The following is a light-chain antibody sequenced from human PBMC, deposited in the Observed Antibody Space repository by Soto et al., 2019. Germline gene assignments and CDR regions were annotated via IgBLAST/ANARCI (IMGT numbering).Light chain of an antibody. Sequence: QSVLTQPPSVSGAPGQRVTISCTGSSSNIGAGYDVHWYQQLPGTAPKLLISGNSNRPSGVPDRFSGSKSGTSASLAITGLQAEDEADYYCQSYDSSLSGSGAVFGGGTPLTVL. V-gene: IGLV1-40*01. CDR3: QSYDSSLSGSGAV. CDR1: SSNIGAGYD. J-gene: IGLJ7*01. CDR2: GNS.